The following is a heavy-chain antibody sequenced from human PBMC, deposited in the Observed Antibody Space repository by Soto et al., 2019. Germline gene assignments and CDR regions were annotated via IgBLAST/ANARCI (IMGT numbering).Heavy chain of an antibody. CDR2: ISYNGKNE. Sequence: QLVESGGGAVQPGRSPRLSCVASGFTFRNHGMHWVRQAPGKGLEWVAVISYNGKNEHYADSLKGRFTISRDNSKNTVFLQMNSLTPEDTAVYYCAKDRNYIAIVEMATTGMDVWGQGTTVTVSS. CDR1: GFTFRNHG. CDR3: AKDRNYIAIVEMATTGMDV. V-gene: IGHV3-30*18. J-gene: IGHJ6*02. D-gene: IGHD1-1*01.